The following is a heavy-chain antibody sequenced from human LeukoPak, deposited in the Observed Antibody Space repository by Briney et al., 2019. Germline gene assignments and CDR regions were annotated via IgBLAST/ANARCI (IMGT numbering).Heavy chain of an antibody. CDR3: ARATNYAGVLDY. CDR2: IYYSGST. D-gene: IGHD2-2*01. J-gene: IGHJ4*02. CDR1: GGSSSSYY. V-gene: IGHV4-59*01. Sequence: PSETLSLTCIVSGGSSSSYYWSWIRQPPGKGLEWIGYIYYSGSTNYNPSLKSRVTISVNTSKNQFSLKLSSVTAADTAVYYCARATNYAGVLDYWGQGTLVTVSS.